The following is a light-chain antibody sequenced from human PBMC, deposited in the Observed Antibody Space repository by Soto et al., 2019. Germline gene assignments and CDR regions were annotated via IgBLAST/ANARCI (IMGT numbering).Light chain of an antibody. J-gene: IGLJ1*01. CDR3: SSYAGSSNV. CDR2: EVN. Sequence: QSALTQPPSASGSPGQSVAISCTGTSSDVGGYNYVSWYQQHPGKAPKLMIYEVNKRPSGVPDRFSGSKSGNTASLTVSGLQAEDAADYYCSSYAGSSNVFGTGTKVTV. V-gene: IGLV2-8*01. CDR1: SSDVGGYNY.